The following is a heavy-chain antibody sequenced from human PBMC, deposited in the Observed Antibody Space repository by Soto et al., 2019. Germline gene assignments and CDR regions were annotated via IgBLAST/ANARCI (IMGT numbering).Heavy chain of an antibody. D-gene: IGHD3-9*01. V-gene: IGHV3-21*01. CDR1: GFTFNDFS. Sequence: EVQLVESGGGLVKPGESLRLSCAASGFTFNDFSMNWVRQAAGRGPEWVSSIDTTSGYIYYAAAVKGRFTISRHNAKNSLYLQMYSLRADDTAVYHCGRDIGLYFRSGYMDVWGRGTTVTGSS. CDR3: GRDIGLYFRSGYMDV. J-gene: IGHJ6*03. CDR2: IDTTSGYI.